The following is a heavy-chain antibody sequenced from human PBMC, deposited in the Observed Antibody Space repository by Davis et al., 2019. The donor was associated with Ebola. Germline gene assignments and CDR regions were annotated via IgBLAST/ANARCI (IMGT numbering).Heavy chain of an antibody. Sequence: GESLKISCAASGFMFSNYWMAWGRQAPGKGLEWVAHIKEDGSVKDYVDSVKGSFTISRDNAKKSVYLQMNSLRVEDTAVYYCVRDGWGSLFDYWGQGTLVTVSS. CDR3: VRDGWGSLFDY. J-gene: IGHJ4*02. CDR2: IKEDGSVK. CDR1: GFMFSNYW. V-gene: IGHV3-7*03. D-gene: IGHD7-27*01.